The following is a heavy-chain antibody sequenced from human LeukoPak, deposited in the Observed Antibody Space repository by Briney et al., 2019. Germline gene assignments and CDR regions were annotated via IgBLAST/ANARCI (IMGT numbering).Heavy chain of an antibody. D-gene: IGHD3-10*02. Sequence: GGSLRLPCAASGFTFDRFTIHWVRQTPGKGLEWVSLINRRGHTFYADSVKGRFTISRDNSRNSVFLQMNSLRAEDTAVYYCAELGITMIGGVWGKGTTVTISS. CDR1: GFTFDRFT. V-gene: IGHV3-43*01. CDR2: INRRGHT. CDR3: AELGITMIGGV. J-gene: IGHJ6*04.